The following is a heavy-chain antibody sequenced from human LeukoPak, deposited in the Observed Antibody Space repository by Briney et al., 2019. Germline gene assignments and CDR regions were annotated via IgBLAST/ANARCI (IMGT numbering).Heavy chain of an antibody. Sequence: GGSLRLSCTASGFTFSTYATHWVRQAPGKGLEYVSGISGNGRSTFYASSVKGRFTVPRDNSKDTLYLQMNSLRAEDTAVYYCAKIVAGLDYWGQGTLVTVSS. CDR1: GFTFSTYA. CDR3: AKIVAGLDY. CDR2: ISGNGRST. V-gene: IGHV3-64*01. J-gene: IGHJ4*02. D-gene: IGHD2-15*01.